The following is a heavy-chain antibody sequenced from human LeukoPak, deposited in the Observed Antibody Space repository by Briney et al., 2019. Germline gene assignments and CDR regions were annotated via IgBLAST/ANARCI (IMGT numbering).Heavy chain of an antibody. V-gene: IGHV3-66*02. Sequence: PGGSLRLSCAASGFTVSSNYMSWVRQAPGKGPERVSVIYSGGSTYYADSVKGRFTISRDNSNNTLYLQRSSLRAEDTAVYYCARDLAFDIWGQGTMVTVSS. CDR1: GFTVSSNY. CDR2: IYSGGST. CDR3: ARDLAFDI. J-gene: IGHJ3*02.